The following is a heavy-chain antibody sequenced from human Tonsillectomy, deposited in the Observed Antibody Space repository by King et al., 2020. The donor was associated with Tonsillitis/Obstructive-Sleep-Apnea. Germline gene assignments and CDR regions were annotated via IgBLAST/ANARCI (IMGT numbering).Heavy chain of an antibody. CDR3: AREGAVMSAFDI. J-gene: IGHJ3*02. D-gene: IGHD2-8*01. V-gene: IGHV4-59*01. CDR2: IYYSGGT. CDR1: GGSISSYY. Sequence: VQLQESGPGLVKPSETLSLTCTVSGGSISSYYWSWIRQPPGKGLECIGYIYYSGGTNYSPSLKSRVTISVDTSKNQVSLKLSSVTAADTAVYYCAREGAVMSAFDIWGQGTMVTVSS.